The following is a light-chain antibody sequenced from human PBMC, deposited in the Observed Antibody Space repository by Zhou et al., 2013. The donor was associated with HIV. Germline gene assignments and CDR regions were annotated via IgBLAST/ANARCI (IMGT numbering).Light chain of an antibody. V-gene: IGKV3-15*01. CDR3: QQYNNWPPWT. CDR1: LSVNSN. Sequence: EIVMTQSSATLSVSPGERATLSCRASLSVNSNLAWYQQKPGQAPRLLIYGASTRATGIPARFSGSGSGTEFTLTISSMQSEDFAVYYCQQYNNWPPWTFGQGTKVEIK. CDR2: GAS. J-gene: IGKJ1*01.